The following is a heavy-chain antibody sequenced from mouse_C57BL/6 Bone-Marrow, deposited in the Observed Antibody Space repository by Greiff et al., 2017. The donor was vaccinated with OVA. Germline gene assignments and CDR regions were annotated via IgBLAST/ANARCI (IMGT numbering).Heavy chain of an antibody. Sequence: EVKLVESGAELVRPGASVKLSCTASGFNIKDDYMHWVKQRPEQGLEWIGWIDPENGDTEYASKFQGKATITADTSSNTAYLQLSSLTSEDTAVYYCTTDDYVSFAYWGQGTLVTVSA. J-gene: IGHJ3*01. CDR2: IDPENGDT. CDR3: TTDDYVSFAY. CDR1: GFNIKDDY. V-gene: IGHV14-4*01. D-gene: IGHD2-4*01.